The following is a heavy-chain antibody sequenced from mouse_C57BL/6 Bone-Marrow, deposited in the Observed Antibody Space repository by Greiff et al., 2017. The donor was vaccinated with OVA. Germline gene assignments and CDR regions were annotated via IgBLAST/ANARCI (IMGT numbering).Heavy chain of an antibody. J-gene: IGHJ4*01. CDR2: ISYSGST. D-gene: IGHD2-3*01. Sequence: EVQVVESGPGMVKPSQSLSLTCTVTGYSITSGYDWHWIRHFPGNKLEWMGYISYSGSTNYNPSLKSRISITHDTSKNHFFLKLNSVTTEDTATYYCARGGYYVDYAMDYWGQGTSVTVSS. V-gene: IGHV3-1*01. CDR3: ARGGYYVDYAMDY. CDR1: GYSITSGYD.